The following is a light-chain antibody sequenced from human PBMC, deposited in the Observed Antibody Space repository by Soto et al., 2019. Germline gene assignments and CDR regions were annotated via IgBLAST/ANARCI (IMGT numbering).Light chain of an antibody. V-gene: IGKV1-27*01. Sequence: DIQMTQSPSSLSASLGDRVTITCRASQGISNYLAWYQQKPGKVPKLLIYAASTLQSGVPSRFSGSGSGTDFTLTISGLQPEDVATYYCQKYNSTPRTFGPGTNVDIK. J-gene: IGKJ3*01. CDR1: QGISNY. CDR2: AAS. CDR3: QKYNSTPRT.